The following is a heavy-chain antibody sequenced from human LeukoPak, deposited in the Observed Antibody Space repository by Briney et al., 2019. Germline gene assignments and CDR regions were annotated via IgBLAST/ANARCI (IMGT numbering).Heavy chain of an antibody. J-gene: IGHJ5*02. CDR3: ATAPGSGGSNYSGYNWFDP. V-gene: IGHV1-24*01. CDR1: GYTLTELS. D-gene: IGHD1-26*01. Sequence: ASVKVSCKVSGYTLTELSMHWVRQAPGKGLEWMGGFDPEDGETIYAQKFQGRVTMTEDTSTDTAYMELSSLRSEDTAVYYCATAPGSGGSNYSGYNWFDPWGQGTLVTVSS. CDR2: FDPEDGET.